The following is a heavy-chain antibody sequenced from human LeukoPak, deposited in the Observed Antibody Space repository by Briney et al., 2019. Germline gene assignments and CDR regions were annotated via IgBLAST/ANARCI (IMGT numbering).Heavy chain of an antibody. Sequence: GGSLRLSCAASGFTFSSYSMNWVRQAPGKGLEWVSSISSSSSYIYYADSVKGRFTISRDNAKNSLYLQMNSLRAEDTAVYYCAREAVTTDAFDVWGQGTMVTVSS. D-gene: IGHD4-17*01. CDR2: ISSSSSYI. CDR1: GFTFSSYS. V-gene: IGHV3-21*01. CDR3: AREAVTTDAFDV. J-gene: IGHJ3*01.